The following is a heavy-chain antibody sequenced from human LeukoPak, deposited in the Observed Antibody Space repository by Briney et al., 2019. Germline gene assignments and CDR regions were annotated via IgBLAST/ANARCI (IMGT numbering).Heavy chain of an antibody. CDR1: GFTVSSNY. CDR2: IGTAADT. CDR3: ARGPIVGITETKGYFDY. J-gene: IGHJ4*02. D-gene: IGHD1-7*01. V-gene: IGHV3-13*01. Sequence: GGSLRLSCAASGFTVSSNYMSWVRQAPGKGLEWVSSIGTAADTYYPGSVKGRFTISRENAKNSLYLQMNSLRAGDTAVYYCARGPIVGITETKGYFDYWGQGILVTVSS.